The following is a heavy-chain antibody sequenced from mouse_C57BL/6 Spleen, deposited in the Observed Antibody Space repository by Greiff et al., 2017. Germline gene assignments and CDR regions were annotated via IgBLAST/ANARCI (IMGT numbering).Heavy chain of an antibody. CDR3: SRYYYGSSYDSMDY. V-gene: IGHV1-52*01. CDR1: GYTFTSYW. CDR2: IDPSDSET. J-gene: IGHJ4*01. D-gene: IGHD1-1*01. Sequence: QVQLQQPGAELVRPGSSVKLSCKASGYTFTSYWMHWVKPRPYQGLEWIGNIDPSDSETHSHQKFKDKATLTVDTSSSTAYMQLSSLTSEDSAVYYCSRYYYGSSYDSMDYWGQGTSVTVSS.